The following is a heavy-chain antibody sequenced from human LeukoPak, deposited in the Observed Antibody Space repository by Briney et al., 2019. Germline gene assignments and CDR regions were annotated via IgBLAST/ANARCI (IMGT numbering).Heavy chain of an antibody. CDR3: ARDDPHYDILTGYYPIDS. CDR1: GFTFSSYA. CDR2: ISGSGGST. J-gene: IGHJ4*02. V-gene: IGHV3-23*01. Sequence: GGSLRLSCAASGFTFSSYAMTWVRQAPGKGLEWVSSISGSGGSTYYADSVKGRFTISRDNSKNTLYLQMYSLRAEDTAVYYCARDDPHYDILTGYYPIDSWGQGTLVTVSS. D-gene: IGHD3-9*01.